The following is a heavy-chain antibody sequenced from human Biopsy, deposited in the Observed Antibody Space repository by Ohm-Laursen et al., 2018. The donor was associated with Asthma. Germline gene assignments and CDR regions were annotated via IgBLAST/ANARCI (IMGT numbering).Heavy chain of an antibody. CDR3: ARQSGQDYGDSSGFDI. CDR2: VSSDGHNK. V-gene: IGHV3-30*03. D-gene: IGHD3-22*01. Sequence: SLRLSCAASGFVLSQCGMHWVRQGPGKGLEWVALVSSDGHNKYYEQSVKGRFTISRDNSRNRLDLQINRLTVEDSAVYFCARQSGQDYGDSSGFDIWGQGTKVAVSS. CDR1: GFVLSQCG. J-gene: IGHJ3*02.